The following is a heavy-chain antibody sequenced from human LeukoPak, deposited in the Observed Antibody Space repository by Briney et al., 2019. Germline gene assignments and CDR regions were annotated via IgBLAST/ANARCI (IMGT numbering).Heavy chain of an antibody. Sequence: GGSLRLSCTTPKFNFNSYGMTWVRQAPGKGLEWVSSISGSGGNTQYAASVQGRFTISRDNSKNTLYLQMNSLGAEDTAVYYCAKDPNGDYIGAFDIWGQGTMVTVSS. J-gene: IGHJ3*02. D-gene: IGHD4-17*01. CDR1: KFNFNSYG. CDR3: AKDPNGDYIGAFDI. V-gene: IGHV3-23*01. CDR2: ISGSGGNT.